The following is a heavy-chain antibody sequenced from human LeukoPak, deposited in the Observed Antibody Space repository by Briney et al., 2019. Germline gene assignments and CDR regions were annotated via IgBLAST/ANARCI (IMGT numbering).Heavy chain of an antibody. V-gene: IGHV5-51*01. Sequence: GELRKISCKGSGYSFNSYWIGWVRQMPGKGLEWMGIIKPGDSDNRYSPSFQGQVTTSVDKSINTAYLQWSSLKAPDTAMYFCATVPRIPAVGNTEYFRHWGQGTLVSVSS. CDR3: ATVPRIPAVGNTEYFRH. D-gene: IGHD6-13*01. J-gene: IGHJ1*01. CDR2: IKPGDSDN. CDR1: GYSFNSYW.